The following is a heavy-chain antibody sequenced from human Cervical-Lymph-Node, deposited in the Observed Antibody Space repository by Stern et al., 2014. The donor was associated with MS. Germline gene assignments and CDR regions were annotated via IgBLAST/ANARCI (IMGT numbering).Heavy chain of an antibody. Sequence: QGQLVQSGAEVKKPGSSVKVSCQASGGTFNVYAINWLRQAPGQGLEWMGGIIPIFGTANYAQKFQGRVTITADESTRTSSMQLSSLRSNDTAVYYCARDGRHRDNYGLDVWGQGTTVIVSS. J-gene: IGHJ6*02. CDR1: GGTFNVYA. CDR2: IIPIFGTA. D-gene: IGHD2-15*01. CDR3: ARDGRHRDNYGLDV. V-gene: IGHV1-69*01.